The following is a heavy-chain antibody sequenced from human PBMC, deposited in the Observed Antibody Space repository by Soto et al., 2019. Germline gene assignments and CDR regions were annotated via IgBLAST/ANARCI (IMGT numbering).Heavy chain of an antibody. V-gene: IGHV1-18*01. CDR3: AREGDVPYYYYGMDV. J-gene: IGHJ6*02. CDR2: ISGYNGKT. CDR1: GYTFTSYG. D-gene: IGHD2-21*02. Sequence: QVQLVQSGGEVRKPGASVTVSCKASGYTFTSYGISWVRQAPGQGLEWMGWISGYNGKTNYAQKVQDRVISTTDTSPSNVYLELRSLTFDDTAVYYCAREGDVPYYYYGMDVWGQGTTVTVSS.